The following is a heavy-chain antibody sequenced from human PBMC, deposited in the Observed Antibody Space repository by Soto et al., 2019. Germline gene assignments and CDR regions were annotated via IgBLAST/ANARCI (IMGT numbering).Heavy chain of an antibody. D-gene: IGHD5-12*01. V-gene: IGHV3-30*18. CDR3: AKGDRDGYNEGFDY. J-gene: IGHJ4*02. CDR1: GFTFSSYG. Sequence: QVQLVESGGGVVQPGRSLRLSCAASGFTFSSYGMHWVRQASGKGLEWVAVISYDGSNKYYADSVKGRFTISRDNSKNTLYLQMNSLRAEDTAVYYCAKGDRDGYNEGFDYWGQGTLVTVSS. CDR2: ISYDGSNK.